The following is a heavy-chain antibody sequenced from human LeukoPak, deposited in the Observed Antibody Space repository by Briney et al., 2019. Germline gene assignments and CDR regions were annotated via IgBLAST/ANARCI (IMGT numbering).Heavy chain of an antibody. CDR2: IHTGGSA. V-gene: IGHV3-53*01. CDR3: ASSNWNSANYYYAVDV. Sequence: GGSLRLSCAASGLSVRSNYLTWVRQAPGKGLEWVSVIHTGGSAYYADSVKGRFIISRDNSKNTLYLQINNLRAEDTAVYYCASSNWNSANYYYAVDVWGQGTTVIVSS. CDR1: GLSVRSNY. J-gene: IGHJ6*02. D-gene: IGHD1-7*01.